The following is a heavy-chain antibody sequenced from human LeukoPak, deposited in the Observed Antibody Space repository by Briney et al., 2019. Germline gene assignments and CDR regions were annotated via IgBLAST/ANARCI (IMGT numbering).Heavy chain of an antibody. CDR2: INHSGST. J-gene: IGHJ4*02. Sequence: SETLSLTCAVYGGSFSGYHWSWIRQPPGKGLEWIGEINHSGSTNYNPSLKSRVTISVDTSKNQFSLKLSSVTAADTAVYYCARGRRAAAAPNDYWGQGTLVTVSS. CDR3: ARGRRAAAAPNDY. V-gene: IGHV4-34*01. D-gene: IGHD6-13*01. CDR1: GGSFSGYH.